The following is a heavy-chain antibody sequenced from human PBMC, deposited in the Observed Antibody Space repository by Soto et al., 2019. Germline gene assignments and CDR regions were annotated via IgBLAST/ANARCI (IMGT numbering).Heavy chain of an antibody. Sequence: SETLSLTCTVSGGSISSYYWSWIRQPPGKGLEWIGYIYYSGSTNYNPSLKSRVTISVDTSKNQFSLKLSSVTAADTAVYYCARENYSSGVNWFDPWGQGTLVTAPQ. CDR1: GGSISSYY. V-gene: IGHV4-59*01. J-gene: IGHJ5*02. CDR3: ARENYSSGVNWFDP. CDR2: IYYSGST. D-gene: IGHD6-19*01.